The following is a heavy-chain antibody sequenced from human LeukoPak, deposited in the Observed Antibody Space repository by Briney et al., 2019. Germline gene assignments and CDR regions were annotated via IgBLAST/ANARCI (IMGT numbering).Heavy chain of an antibody. V-gene: IGHV4-59*01. J-gene: IGHJ4*02. CDR1: GGSISSYY. Sequence: PSETLSLTCTVSGGSISSYYWSWIRQLPGKGLEWIGYIYYSGSTNYNPSLKSRVTISVDTSKNQFSLKLSSVTAADTAVYYCAREYCSSTSCYGALDYWGQGTLVTVSS. CDR3: AREYCSSTSCYGALDY. CDR2: IYYSGST. D-gene: IGHD2-2*01.